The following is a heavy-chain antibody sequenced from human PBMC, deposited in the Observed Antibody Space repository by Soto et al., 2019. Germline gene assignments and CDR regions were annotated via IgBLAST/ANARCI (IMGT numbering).Heavy chain of an antibody. CDR1: GFTFSSYA. Sequence: GGSLRLSCAASGFTFSSYAMSWVRQAPGKGLEWVSSISSSSSYIYYADSVKGRFTISRDNAKNSLYLQMNSLRAEDTAVYYCASEVVPAAILYQPSYGMDVWGQGTTVTVSS. V-gene: IGHV3-21*01. J-gene: IGHJ6*02. CDR2: ISSSSSYI. D-gene: IGHD2-2*01. CDR3: ASEVVPAAILYQPSYGMDV.